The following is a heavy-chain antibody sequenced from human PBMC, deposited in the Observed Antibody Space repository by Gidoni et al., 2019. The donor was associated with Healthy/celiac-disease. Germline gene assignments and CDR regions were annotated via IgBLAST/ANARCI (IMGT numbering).Heavy chain of an antibody. V-gene: IGHV1-2*05. Sequence: QVQLVQSGAAVTKPGASVNVSCMTSGYTFTGYDLPWVRQALGQGLEWMGRINPNSGGTNYAQKFKGRVTMTRDTSISTAYMELSRLRSDDTDVYYCASRPFTGGNMGDYWGQGTLVTVSS. CDR2: INPNSGGT. CDR1: GYTFTGYD. CDR3: ASRPFTGGNMGDY. J-gene: IGHJ4*02. D-gene: IGHD2-8*02.